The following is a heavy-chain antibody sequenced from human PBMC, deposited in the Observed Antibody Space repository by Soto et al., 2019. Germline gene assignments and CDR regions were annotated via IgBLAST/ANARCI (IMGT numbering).Heavy chain of an antibody. J-gene: IGHJ4*02. Sequence: QVQLQQWGAGLLKPSETLSLTCAVYGGSFSGYYWSWIRQPPGKGLEWIGEINHSGSTNYNTSLKDGVSKTGDTSMHQFSPTLNSGAAADTAVYDCARRASRGIFGTKGVFDDRGQGTLVAVSS. D-gene: IGHD1-20*01. CDR2: INHSGST. V-gene: IGHV4-34*01. CDR3: ARRASRGIFGTKGVFDD. CDR1: GGSFSGYY.